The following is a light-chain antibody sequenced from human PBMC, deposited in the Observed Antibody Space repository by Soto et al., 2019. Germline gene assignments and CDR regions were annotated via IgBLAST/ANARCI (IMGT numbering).Light chain of an antibody. CDR2: EVT. CDR3: SSYAGNNNLI. CDR1: SSDVGRYNY. J-gene: IGLJ2*01. V-gene: IGLV2-8*01. Sequence: QSALTQSPSASGSPGQSVTISCTGTSSDVGRYNYVSWYQQHPGKAPKLIIYEVTKRPSGVPDRFSGSKSDNTASLTVSGLQAEDEADYYCSSYAGNNNLIFGGGTKLTVL.